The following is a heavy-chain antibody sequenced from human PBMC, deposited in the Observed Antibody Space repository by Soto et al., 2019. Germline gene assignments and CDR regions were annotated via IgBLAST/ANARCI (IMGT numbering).Heavy chain of an antibody. D-gene: IGHD3-3*01. V-gene: IGHV1-2*04. J-gene: IGHJ4*02. Sequence: QVQLVQSGAEVKKPGASVKVSCKASGYTFTGYYMHWVRQAPGQGLEWMGWINPNSGGTNYAQKFQGWVTMTRDTSISPAYMELSRLRSDDTAVYYCAREYYDFWSGYQAGYFDYWGQGTLVTVSS. CDR1: GYTFTGYY. CDR3: AREYYDFWSGYQAGYFDY. CDR2: INPNSGGT.